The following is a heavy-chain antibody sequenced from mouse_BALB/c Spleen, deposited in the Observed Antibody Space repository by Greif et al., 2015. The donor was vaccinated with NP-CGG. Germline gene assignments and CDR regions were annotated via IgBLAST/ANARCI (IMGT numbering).Heavy chain of an antibody. CDR1: GFTISSYA. CDR2: ISSGGSYT. D-gene: IGHD1-1*01. J-gene: IGHJ4*01. CDR3: ARQPYYGSSYLYAMDY. Sequence: DVHLVESGGGLVKPGGSLKLSCAASGFTISSYAMSWVRQTPEKRLEWVATISSGGSYTYYPDSVKGRFTISRDNAKNTLYLQMSSLRSEDTAMYYCARQPYYGSSYLYAMDYWGQGTSVTVSS. V-gene: IGHV5-9-3*01.